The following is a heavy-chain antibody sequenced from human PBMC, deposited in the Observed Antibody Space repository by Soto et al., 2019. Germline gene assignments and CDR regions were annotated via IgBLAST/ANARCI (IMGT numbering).Heavy chain of an antibody. CDR3: ARYRREAAAGYTLDY. V-gene: IGHV4-59*01. CDR1: GGSISSNC. J-gene: IGHJ4*02. CDR2: VYNSGST. Sequence: SETRARTCIVSGGSISSNCWTWIRQPPGKGLEWIGYVYNSGSTNYNPSLKSRVTISEDTSKSQFSLKVNSMTAADTAVYYCARYRREAAAGYTLDYWGQGILVTVSS. D-gene: IGHD6-13*01.